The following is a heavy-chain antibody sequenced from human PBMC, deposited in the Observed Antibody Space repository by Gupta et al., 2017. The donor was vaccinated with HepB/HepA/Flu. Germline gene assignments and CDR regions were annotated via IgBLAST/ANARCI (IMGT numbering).Heavy chain of an antibody. CDR1: GFTGSSND. Sequence: EVQLVESGGGLVQPGGSMRLSCAASGFTGSSNDMSWVRQGPGKGLEWVSVIYSGGSTYYADSVKGRVTISRHNSKNTLYLQMNSLRAEDTAVYYCARVQAGDYYYGMDVWGQGTTVTVSS. D-gene: IGHD6-13*01. J-gene: IGHJ6*02. CDR2: IYSGGST. V-gene: IGHV3-53*04. CDR3: ARVQAGDYYYGMDV.